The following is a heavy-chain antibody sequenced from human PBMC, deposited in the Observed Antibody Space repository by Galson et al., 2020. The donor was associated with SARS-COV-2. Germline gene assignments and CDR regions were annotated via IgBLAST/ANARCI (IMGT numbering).Heavy chain of an antibody. CDR3: ARDGRITIFGVVIKPSNYYVMVV. CDR1: GYTFTSYY. J-gene: IGHJ6*02. D-gene: IGHD3-3*01. CDR2: INPSGRRT. Sequence: ASVKVSCKASGYTFTSYYMHWVRQATGQGLEWMGLINPSGRRTSYAPKFQGRVTLTTDTSTSTVYIELSSLRSEDTAVYYCARDGRITIFGVVIKPSNYYVMVVWGQWTTVTVSS. V-gene: IGHV1-46*01.